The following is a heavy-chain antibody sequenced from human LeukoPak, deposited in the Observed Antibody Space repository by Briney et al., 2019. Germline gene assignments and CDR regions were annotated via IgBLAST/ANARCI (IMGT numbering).Heavy chain of an antibody. CDR3: ARDEAAAPSGIAVAGTNLDY. J-gene: IGHJ4*02. CDR2: INSDGSST. D-gene: IGHD6-19*01. Sequence: PGGSLRLSCAASGFTFSSYWMHWVRHAPGKGLVWVSRINSDGSSTSYADSVEGRFTISRDNAKNTLYLQMNSLRAEDTAVYYCARDEAAAPSGIAVAGTNLDYWGQGTLVTVSS. V-gene: IGHV3-74*01. CDR1: GFTFSSYW.